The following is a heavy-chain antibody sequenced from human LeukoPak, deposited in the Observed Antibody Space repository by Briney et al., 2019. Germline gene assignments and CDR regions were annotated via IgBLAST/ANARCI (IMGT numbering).Heavy chain of an antibody. CDR1: GFTFSTSA. CDR3: ARGSVYDFWSGYYFDY. Sequence: LRLSCAASGFTFSTSAMSWVRQAPGKGLEWIGYIYHSGSTYYNPSLKSRVTISVDRSKNQFSLKLSSVTAADTAVYYCARGSVYDFWSGYYFDYWGQGTLVTVSS. J-gene: IGHJ4*02. CDR2: IYHSGST. V-gene: IGHV4-30-2*01. D-gene: IGHD3-3*01.